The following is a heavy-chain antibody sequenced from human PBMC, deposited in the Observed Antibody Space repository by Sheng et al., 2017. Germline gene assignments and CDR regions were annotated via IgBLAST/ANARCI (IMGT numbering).Heavy chain of an antibody. CDR1: GGSISSSSYY. V-gene: IGHV4-39*07. Sequence: QLQLQESGPGLVKPSETLSLTCTVSGGSISSSSYYWGWIRQPPGKGLEWIGSIYYSGSTYYNPSLKSRVTISVDTSKNQFSLKLSSVTAADTAVYYCARGANWGAFFDYWGQGTLVTVSS. D-gene: IGHD7-27*01. J-gene: IGHJ4*02. CDR3: ARGANWGAFFDY. CDR2: IYYSGST.